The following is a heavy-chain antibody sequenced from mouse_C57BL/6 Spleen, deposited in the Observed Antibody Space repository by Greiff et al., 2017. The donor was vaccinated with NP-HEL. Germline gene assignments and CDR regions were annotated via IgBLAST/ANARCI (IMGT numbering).Heavy chain of an antibody. CDR3: ASNYYYAMDY. Sequence: EVKLVESGGGLVKPGGSLKLSRAASGFTFSSYAMSWVRQTPEKRLEWVATISDGGCYTYYPDKVKGRFTISRHNAKNNLYLQMSHLKSEDTAMYYCASNYYYAMDYWGQGTSVTVSS. V-gene: IGHV5-4*03. J-gene: IGHJ4*01. CDR1: GFTFSSYA. D-gene: IGHD2-1*01. CDR2: ISDGGCYT.